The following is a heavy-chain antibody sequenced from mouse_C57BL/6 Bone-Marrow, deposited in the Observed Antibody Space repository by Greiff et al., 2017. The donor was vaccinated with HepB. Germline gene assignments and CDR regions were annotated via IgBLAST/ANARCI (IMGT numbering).Heavy chain of an antibody. J-gene: IGHJ3*01. Sequence: EVKLVESGGDLVKPGGSLKLSCAASGFTFSSYGMSWVRQTPDKRLEWVATISSGGSYTYYPDSVKGRFTISRDNAKNTLYLQMSSLKSEDTAMYYCARRIYYDKTGAYWGQGTLVTVSA. CDR1: GFTFSSYG. D-gene: IGHD2-4*01. CDR2: ISSGGSYT. CDR3: ARRIYYDKTGAY. V-gene: IGHV5-6*02.